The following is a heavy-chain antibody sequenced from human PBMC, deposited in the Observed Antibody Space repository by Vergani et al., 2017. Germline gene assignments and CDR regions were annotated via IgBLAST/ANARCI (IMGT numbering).Heavy chain of an antibody. J-gene: IGHJ4*02. V-gene: IGHV4-61*02. Sequence: QVQLQESGPGLVKPSQTLSLTCTVSGGSISSGSYYWSWIRQPAGKGLEWIGRIYTSGSTNYNPSLKSRVTISVDTSKNQFSLKLSSVTAVDTAVYYCARGLYYFDYWGQGTLVTVSS. CDR3: ARGLYYFDY. CDR1: GGSISSGSYY. CDR2: IYTSGST.